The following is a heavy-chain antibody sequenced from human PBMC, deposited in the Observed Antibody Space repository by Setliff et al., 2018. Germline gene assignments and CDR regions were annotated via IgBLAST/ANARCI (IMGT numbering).Heavy chain of an antibody. V-gene: IGHV4-4*07. Sequence: SETLSLTCPQESLRDPPGGSISSYYWSWIRQPAGKGLEWIGHIQTSGTTNYNPSLKSRVTISVDTSKNQFSLKLSAVTAADTAVYFCAREDGPNYYYYYMDIWGKGTTVTVSS. D-gene: IGHD2-8*01. J-gene: IGHJ6*03. CDR1: DPPGGSISSYY. CDR2: IQTSGTT. CDR3: AREDGPNYYYYYMDI.